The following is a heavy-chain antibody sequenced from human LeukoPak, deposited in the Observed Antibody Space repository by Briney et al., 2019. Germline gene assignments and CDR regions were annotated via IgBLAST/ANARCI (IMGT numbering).Heavy chain of an antibody. Sequence: GGSLRLSCAASGFTFSSYGMSWVRQAPGKGLEWVSAISGSGGSTYYADSAKGRFTISRDNSKNTLYLQMNSLRAEDTAVYYCAKLGYNWFDPWGQGTLVTVSS. CDR2: ISGSGGST. V-gene: IGHV3-23*01. J-gene: IGHJ5*02. CDR3: AKLGYNWFDP. CDR1: GFTFSSYG.